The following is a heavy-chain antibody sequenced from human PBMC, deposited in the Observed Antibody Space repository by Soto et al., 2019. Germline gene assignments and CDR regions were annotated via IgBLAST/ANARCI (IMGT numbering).Heavy chain of an antibody. D-gene: IGHD3-3*01. CDR1: GYTFTSYD. J-gene: IGHJ3*02. Sequence: QVQLVQSGAEVKKPGASVKVSCKASGYTFTSYDINWVRQATGQGLEWMGWMNPNSGNTGYAQKFQGRVTMTRNTSISTAYMELSSLRSEDTAVYHCASPARNYDFWSGYSFDIWGQGTMVTVSS. V-gene: IGHV1-8*01. CDR3: ASPARNYDFWSGYSFDI. CDR2: MNPNSGNT.